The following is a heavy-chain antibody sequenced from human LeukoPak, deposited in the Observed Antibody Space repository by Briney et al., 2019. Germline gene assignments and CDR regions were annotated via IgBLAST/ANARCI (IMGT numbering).Heavy chain of an antibody. J-gene: IGHJ3*02. CDR2: ISWNSGSI. D-gene: IGHD2-8*01. Sequence: GGSLRLSCAASGFTFDDYAMHWVRQAPGKGLEWVSGISWNSGSIGYADSVKGRFTISRDNAKNSLYLQMNSLRAEDTAVYYCARDGGLIGAFDIWGQGTMVTVSS. CDR3: ARDGGLIGAFDI. CDR1: GFTFDDYA. V-gene: IGHV3-9*01.